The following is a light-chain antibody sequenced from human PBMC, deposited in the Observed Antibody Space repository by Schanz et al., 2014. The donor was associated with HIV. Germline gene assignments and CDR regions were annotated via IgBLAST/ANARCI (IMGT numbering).Light chain of an antibody. V-gene: IGLV2-14*03. J-gene: IGLJ3*02. CDR3: SSHAGSSPYWV. Sequence: QSVLTQPASVSGSPGQSITISCTGTSSDVGGYNYVSWYQHHPGKAPKLMIYGVSNRPSGVPDRFSGSKSGNTASLTVSGLQAEDDADYYCSSHAGSSPYWVFGGGTKLTVL. CDR1: SSDVGGYNY. CDR2: GVS.